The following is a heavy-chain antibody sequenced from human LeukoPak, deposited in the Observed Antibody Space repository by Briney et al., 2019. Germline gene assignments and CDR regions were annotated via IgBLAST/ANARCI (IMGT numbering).Heavy chain of an antibody. D-gene: IGHD1-1*01. J-gene: IGHJ4*02. Sequence: SETLSLTCAVYGGSFTKHQWSWIRQPPGKGLEWIGAINDGGSTNYNPSLKSRVTISVDTSKNQFSLKLSSVTAADTAVYYCARVVRSMYNWNDKSGGYFDYWGQGTLVTVSS. CDR2: INDGGST. CDR1: GGSFTKHQ. CDR3: ARVVRSMYNWNDKSGGYFDY. V-gene: IGHV4-34*01.